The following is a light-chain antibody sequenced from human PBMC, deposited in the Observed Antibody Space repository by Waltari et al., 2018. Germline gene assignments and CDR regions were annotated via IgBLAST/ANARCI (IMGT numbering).Light chain of an antibody. CDR2: YDS. CDR3: QVWDSSSEHVI. V-gene: IGLV3-21*04. J-gene: IGLJ2*01. CDR1: KIGSKS. Sequence: VAPGQTARITCGGTKIGSKSVHWYQQKPGQAPVLVMFYDSDRPPGIPERFSGSNSGDTATLTINRVEAGDEADYYCQVWDSSSEHVIFGGGTQLTVL.